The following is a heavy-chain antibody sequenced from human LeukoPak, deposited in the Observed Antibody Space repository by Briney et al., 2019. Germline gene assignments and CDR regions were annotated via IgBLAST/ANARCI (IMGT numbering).Heavy chain of an antibody. CDR3: ARSLAGPSGYFDY. CDR1: GFTFSSSG. J-gene: IGHJ4*02. D-gene: IGHD3-10*01. Sequence: PGGSLRLSCAASGFTFSSSGMTWVRQAPGKGREWVASMKEDGSEKYYVDSVKGRFTISRDNAKNSLYLQMNSLRAEDTAVYYCARSLAGPSGYFDYWGRGTLVTVSS. V-gene: IGHV3-7*01. CDR2: MKEDGSEK.